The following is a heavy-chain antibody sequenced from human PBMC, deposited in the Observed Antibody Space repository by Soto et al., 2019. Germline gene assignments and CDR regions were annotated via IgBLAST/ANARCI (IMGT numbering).Heavy chain of an antibody. CDR1: GFPFRNYG. CDR3: ARDFEEEQPIDY. CDR2: IWHDGRNK. D-gene: IGHD3-9*01. V-gene: IGHV3-33*01. J-gene: IGHJ4*02. Sequence: QVQLVESGGGVVQPGRSLTLSCVASGFPFRNYGMHWVRQAPGKGLEWVAVIWHDGRNKYYADSVKGRFTISRDNSKNTVYLQMNSLRAEDTALYYCARDFEEEQPIDYWGQGTLVIVSS.